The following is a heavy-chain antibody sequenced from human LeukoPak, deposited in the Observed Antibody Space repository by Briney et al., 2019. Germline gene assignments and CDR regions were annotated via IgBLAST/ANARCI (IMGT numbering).Heavy chain of an antibody. V-gene: IGHV1-8*01. J-gene: IGHJ4*02. D-gene: IGHD1-26*01. CDR3: ARGFGSYYEDLLDY. Sequence: ASVKVSCKASGYTFTSYDINWVRQATGQGLEWMGWMNPSSGNTGYAQKFQGRVTMTRNTSISTAYTELSSLRSEDTAVYYCARGFGSYYEDLLDYWGQGTLVTVSS. CDR1: GYTFTSYD. CDR2: MNPSSGNT.